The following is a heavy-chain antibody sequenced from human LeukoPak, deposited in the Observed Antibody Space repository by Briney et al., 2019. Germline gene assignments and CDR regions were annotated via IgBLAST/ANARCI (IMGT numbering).Heavy chain of an antibody. J-gene: IGHJ4*02. CDR2: ISTSSSTI. V-gene: IGHV3-48*02. D-gene: IGHD2/OR15-2a*01. CDR3: VRDAIGGFDS. Sequence: GGSLRLSCAASGFTFSSYSMNWVRQAPGKGLEWVSYISTSSSTIYYADSVKGRFTISRDNAKNSQYLQMNSLRDEDTAVYYCVRDAIGGFDSWGQGTLVTVSS. CDR1: GFTFSSYS.